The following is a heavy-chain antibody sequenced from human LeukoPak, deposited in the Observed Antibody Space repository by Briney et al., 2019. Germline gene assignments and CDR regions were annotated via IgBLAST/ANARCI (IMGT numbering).Heavy chain of an antibody. CDR1: GYTFTSNH. Sequence: GASVKVSCKASGYTFTSNHVHWVRQAPGQGLEWMGWIDPNSGGTMYSQKFQDSVAMTSDTSISTAYMELSGLRSDDTAVYFCAKEADIVSFDLWGRGTLVTVSS. D-gene: IGHD3-16*02. CDR2: IDPNSGGT. J-gene: IGHJ2*01. CDR3: AKEADIVSFDL. V-gene: IGHV1-2*02.